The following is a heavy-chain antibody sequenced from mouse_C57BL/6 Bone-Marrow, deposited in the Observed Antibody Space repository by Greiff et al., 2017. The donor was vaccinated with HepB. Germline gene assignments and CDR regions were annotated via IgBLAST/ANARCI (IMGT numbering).Heavy chain of an antibody. Sequence: VKLMESGAELVRPGTSVKMSCKASGYTFTNYWIGWAKQRPGHGLEWIGDIYPGGGYTNYNEKFKGKATLTADKSSSTAYMQFSSLTPEDSAIYYCARERNYGSSYGYFDVWGTGTTVTVSS. D-gene: IGHD1-1*01. CDR1: GYTFTNYW. J-gene: IGHJ1*03. V-gene: IGHV1-63*01. CDR3: ARERNYGSSYGYFDV. CDR2: IYPGGGYT.